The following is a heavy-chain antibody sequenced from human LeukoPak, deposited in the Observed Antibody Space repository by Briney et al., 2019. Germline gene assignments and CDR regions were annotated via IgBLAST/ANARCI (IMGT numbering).Heavy chain of an antibody. D-gene: IGHD1-26*01. CDR1: GYTFTSYG. Sequence: ASVKVSCKASGYTFTSYGISWVRQAPGQGLEGMGWISAYNGNTNYAQKLQGRVTMTTDTSTSTAYMELRSLRSDDTAVYYCVRRDSGSYYYYYGMDVWGQGTTVTVSS. V-gene: IGHV1-18*01. J-gene: IGHJ6*02. CDR2: ISAYNGNT. CDR3: VRRDSGSYYYYYGMDV.